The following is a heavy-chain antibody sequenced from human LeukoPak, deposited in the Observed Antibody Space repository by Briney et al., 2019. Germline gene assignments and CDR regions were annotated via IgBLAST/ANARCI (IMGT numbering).Heavy chain of an antibody. Sequence: PGGSLRLSCAASGFTFSDYYMSWIRQAPGKGLEWVSYISSSGSTIYYADSVKGRFTISRDNAKNSLYLQMNSLRAEDTAVYYCARVSLGAYYYYYMDVWGKGTTVTVSS. D-gene: IGHD3-16*01. J-gene: IGHJ6*03. CDR1: GFTFSDYY. CDR2: ISSSGSTI. V-gene: IGHV3-11*04. CDR3: ARVSLGAYYYYYMDV.